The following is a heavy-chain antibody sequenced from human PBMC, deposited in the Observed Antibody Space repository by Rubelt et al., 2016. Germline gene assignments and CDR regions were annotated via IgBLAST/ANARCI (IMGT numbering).Heavy chain of an antibody. CDR1: GFTFSSFS. CDR2: ISSSSTT. V-gene: IGHV3-48*02. Sequence: EVQLVESGGGLVQPGGSLRLSCAASGFTFSSFSMNWVRQAPGKGLEWVSYISSSSTTYYADSVKGRFTVSRDNAKNSLYVQMNSLRDENTAVYYCARGDAGGAVDFDYLGQGTLVTVSS. D-gene: IGHD3-16*01. J-gene: IGHJ4*02. CDR3: ARGDAGGAVDFDY.